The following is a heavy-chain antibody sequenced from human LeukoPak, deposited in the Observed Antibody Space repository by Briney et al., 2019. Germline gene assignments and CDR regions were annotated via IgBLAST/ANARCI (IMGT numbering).Heavy chain of an antibody. CDR1: EFTFRDYA. CDR2: ITDISDTT. V-gene: IGHV3-23*01. J-gene: IGHJ4*02. CDR3: AKHGRATPDY. Sequence: QPGGSLRLSCGASEFTFRDYAMTWVRQAPGKGLEWVSLITDISDTTYYADSVKGRFTISRDNSKNTLYLQMNSLRAEDTALYYCAKHGRATPDYWGQGTLVTVSS. D-gene: IGHD5-12*01.